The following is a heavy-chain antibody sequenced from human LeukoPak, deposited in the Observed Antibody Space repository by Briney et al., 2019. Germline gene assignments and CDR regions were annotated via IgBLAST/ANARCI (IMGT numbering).Heavy chain of an antibody. CDR2: ISGSGGTI. Sequence: GGSLRLSCAASGFTFSSYAMSWVRQAPGKGLEWVSAISGSGGTIYYAGSVKGRFTISRDNAKNSLYLQMNSLRDEDTAVYYCARGIGSGWYGDAFDIWGQGTMVTVSS. D-gene: IGHD6-19*01. CDR3: ARGIGSGWYGDAFDI. V-gene: IGHV3-23*01. CDR1: GFTFSSYA. J-gene: IGHJ3*02.